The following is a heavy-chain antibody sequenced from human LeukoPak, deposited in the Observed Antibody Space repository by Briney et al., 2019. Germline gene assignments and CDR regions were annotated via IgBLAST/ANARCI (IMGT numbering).Heavy chain of an antibody. CDR2: ISSSSSYI. V-gene: IGHV3-21*01. CDR3: ARALGEDGYNTGGIDY. Sequence: PGGSLRLSCAASGFTFGDYAMSWVRQAPGKGLEWVSSISSSSSYIYYADSVKGRFTISRDNAKNSLYLQMNSLRAEDTAVYYCARALGEDGYNTGGIDYWGQGTLVTVSS. CDR1: GFTFGDYA. D-gene: IGHD5-24*01. J-gene: IGHJ4*02.